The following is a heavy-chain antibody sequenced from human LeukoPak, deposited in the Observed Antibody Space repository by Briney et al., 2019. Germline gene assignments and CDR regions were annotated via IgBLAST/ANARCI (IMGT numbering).Heavy chain of an antibody. CDR3: AIAAAGGPYYYYYGMDV. J-gene: IGHJ6*02. Sequence: ASVKVSCKASGYTFTSYGISWVRQAPGQGLEWMGWISAYNGNTNYAQKLQGRVTMTTDTSTSTAYMELRSLRSDDTAVYYCAIAAAGGPYYYYYGMDVWGQGTTVTASS. CDR2: ISAYNGNT. V-gene: IGHV1-18*01. D-gene: IGHD6-13*01. CDR1: GYTFTSYG.